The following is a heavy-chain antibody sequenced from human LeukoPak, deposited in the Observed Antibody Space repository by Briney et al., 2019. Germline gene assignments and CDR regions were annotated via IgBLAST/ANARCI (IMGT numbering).Heavy chain of an antibody. Sequence: GRSLRLSRAAAGFTFSSFGMHWVRQAPGKGLGWVACIRYDGSDKYYVDSVKGRFTISRDNSKNTLYLQMNSLRAEDTAVYYCAKDNRAFYYGSGTYSDYWGQGTLVTVSS. CDR3: AKDNRAFYYGSGTYSDY. CDR1: GFTFSSFG. CDR2: IRYDGSDK. V-gene: IGHV3-30*02. D-gene: IGHD3-10*01. J-gene: IGHJ4*02.